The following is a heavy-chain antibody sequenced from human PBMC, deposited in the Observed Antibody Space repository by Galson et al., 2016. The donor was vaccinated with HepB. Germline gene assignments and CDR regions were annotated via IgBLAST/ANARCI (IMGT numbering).Heavy chain of an antibody. Sequence: SLRLSCAASGFTFSTYAMHWVRQAPGKGLEWVAVISYDGSSEYYIDSVKGRFTIYRDNSRNTLYLQMNSLRAEDTALYYCARARVRGVFSFAHWGQGTLVTVSP. CDR1: GFTFSTYA. D-gene: IGHD3-10*01. J-gene: IGHJ4*02. CDR3: ARARVRGVFSFAH. CDR2: ISYDGSSE. V-gene: IGHV3-33*01.